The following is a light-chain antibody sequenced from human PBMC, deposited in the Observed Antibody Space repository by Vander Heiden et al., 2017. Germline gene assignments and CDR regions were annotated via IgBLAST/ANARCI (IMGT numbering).Light chain of an antibody. CDR3: QQYDNLPT. CDR1: QDISNY. V-gene: IGKV1-33*01. J-gene: IGKJ5*01. Sequence: DIQMTQSPSSLSASVGDRVTITCQASQDISNYLNWYQQKPGKAPKLLNYAASNLETGVPSRFSGSGSGTDFTVTISSLQPEAIATYYCQQYDNLPTFGQGTRLEIK. CDR2: AAS.